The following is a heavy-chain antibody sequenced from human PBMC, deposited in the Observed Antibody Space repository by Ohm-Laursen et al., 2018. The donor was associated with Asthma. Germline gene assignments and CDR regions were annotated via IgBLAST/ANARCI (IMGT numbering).Heavy chain of an antibody. D-gene: IGHD3-16*02. V-gene: IGHV3-23*01. CDR2: ISSSGGST. Sequence: SLRLSCAASGFNLGSYAMTWVRQAPGKGLEWVSGISSSGGSTHYADNVKGRFTISRDNSKNTLYLQMNSLGAEDTAVYYCAKVVVMDVWGQGTTVTVSS. J-gene: IGHJ6*02. CDR3: AKVVVMDV. CDR1: GFNLGSYA.